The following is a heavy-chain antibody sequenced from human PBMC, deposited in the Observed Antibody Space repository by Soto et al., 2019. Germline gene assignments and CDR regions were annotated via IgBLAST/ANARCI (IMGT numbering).Heavy chain of an antibody. CDR3: ARNVVADTATPLQGSDP. CDR1: VDSISSYY. D-gene: IGHD2-21*01. J-gene: IGHJ5*02. CDR2: LYYGRSA. V-gene: IGHV4-59*12. Sequence: SETLSLTCAVSVDSISSYYCMWIRQPPGKGLESIGYLYYGRSANYNPSLKSRVTLSVDSSTNQCSLKLTSVTAAATAVYTGARNVVADTATPLQGSDPGGKEPRVPVSS.